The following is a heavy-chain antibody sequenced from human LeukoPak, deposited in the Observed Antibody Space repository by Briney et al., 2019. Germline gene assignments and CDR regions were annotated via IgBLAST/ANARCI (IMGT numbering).Heavy chain of an antibody. D-gene: IGHD2-15*01. V-gene: IGHV3-33*01. Sequence: GGSLRLSCAAPGFTFSSYGMHWVRQAPGKGLEWVAVIWYDGSNKYYADSVKGRFTISRDNSKNTLYLQMNSLRAEDTAVYYCARESSYCSGGSCYESNGMDVWGQGTTVTVSS. J-gene: IGHJ6*02. CDR1: GFTFSSYG. CDR3: ARESSYCSGGSCYESNGMDV. CDR2: IWYDGSNK.